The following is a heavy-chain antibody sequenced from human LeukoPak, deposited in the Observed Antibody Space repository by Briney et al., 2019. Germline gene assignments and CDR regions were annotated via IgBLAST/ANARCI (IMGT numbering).Heavy chain of an antibody. Sequence: GASVKVSCKASGYTFTSYGISWVRQAPGQGLEWMGWISAYNGNTNYAQKFQGRVTITRDTSASTAYMELSSLRSEDTAVYFCAREYVGDYGEDFDYWGQGTLVTVSS. CDR2: ISAYNGNT. J-gene: IGHJ4*02. D-gene: IGHD4-17*01. CDR3: AREYVGDYGEDFDY. CDR1: GYTFTSYG. V-gene: IGHV1-18*01.